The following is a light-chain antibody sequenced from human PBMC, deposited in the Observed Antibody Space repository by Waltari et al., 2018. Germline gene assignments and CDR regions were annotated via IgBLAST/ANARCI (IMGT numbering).Light chain of an antibody. CDR1: SSDVGSYKL. CDR2: EVS. CDR3: SSYTPSSTSPYV. J-gene: IGLJ1*01. V-gene: IGLV2-23*02. Sequence: QSALTQPASVSGSPGQSITISCTGTSSDVGSYKLVSWYQQHPGKAPKLMIYEVSKRPSGVSNRFSGSKSGNTASLTISGLQAEDEADYYCSSYTPSSTSPYVFGTGTTVTVL.